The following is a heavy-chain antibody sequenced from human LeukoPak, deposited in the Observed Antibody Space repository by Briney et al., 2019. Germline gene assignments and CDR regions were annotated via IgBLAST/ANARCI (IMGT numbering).Heavy chain of an antibody. Sequence: GGSLRLSCGASGYSFSSYWMHWVRQVPGKGLVWVSRINGAGTTTTYADSVKGRFTISRDNAKNTLSLEMDSLRVEDTAVYCIRGASGYYSYYARDVWGQGTTVIVSS. CDR1: GYSFSSYW. D-gene: IGHD1-14*01. CDR2: INGAGTTT. J-gene: IGHJ6*02. V-gene: IGHV3-74*01. CDR3: RGASGYYSYYARDV.